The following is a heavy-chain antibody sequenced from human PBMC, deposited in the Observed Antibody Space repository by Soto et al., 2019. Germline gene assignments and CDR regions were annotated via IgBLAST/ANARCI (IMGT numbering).Heavy chain of an antibody. Sequence: SETLSLTCTVSGGSISSYYWSWIRQPPGKGLEWIGYIYYSGSTNYNPSLKSRVTISVDTSKNQFSLKLSSVTAADTAVYYCARGATYYYYGMDVSGQGTTVTVSS. D-gene: IGHD1-26*01. V-gene: IGHV4-59*01. CDR2: IYYSGST. CDR3: ARGATYYYYGMDV. J-gene: IGHJ6*02. CDR1: GGSISSYY.